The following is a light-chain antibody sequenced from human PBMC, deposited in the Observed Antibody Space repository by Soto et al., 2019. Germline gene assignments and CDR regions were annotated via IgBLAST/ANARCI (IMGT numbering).Light chain of an antibody. V-gene: IGKV3-20*01. CDR1: QSVSSNY. CDR2: GAS. J-gene: IGKJ1*01. CDR3: QQYGSSPTWT. Sequence: ESVLTQSPGTLSLSPGERATLSCRASQSVSSNYLAWYQQKPGQAPRLLIYGASTRATGIPDRFSGSRSGTDFTLTISRLEPEDSAVYYCQQYGSSPTWTFGQGTKVEIK.